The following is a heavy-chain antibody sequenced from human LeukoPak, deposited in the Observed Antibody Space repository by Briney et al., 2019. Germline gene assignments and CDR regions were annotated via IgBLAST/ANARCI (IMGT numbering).Heavy chain of an antibody. CDR1: GFTFSSYA. V-gene: IGHV3-30*04. J-gene: IGHJ4*02. D-gene: IGHD3-9*01. Sequence: PGGSLRLSCAASGFTFSSYAMHWVRQAPGQGLEWVAVISYDGSNKYYADSVKGRLTISRDNSNNTLYLQMNSLIAEDTAVYYCAKIGDDYDILTGYYHFDFWGERPLVTVSS. CDR3: AKIGDDYDILTGYYHFDF. CDR2: ISYDGSNK.